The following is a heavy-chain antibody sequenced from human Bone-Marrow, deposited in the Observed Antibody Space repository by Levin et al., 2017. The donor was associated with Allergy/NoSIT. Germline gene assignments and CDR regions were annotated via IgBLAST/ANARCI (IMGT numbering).Heavy chain of an antibody. D-gene: IGHD3-10*01. Sequence: SQTLSLTCAVYGGSFSGYYWSWIRQPPGKGLEWIGEINHSGSTNYNPSLKSRVTISVDTSKNQFSLKLSSVTAADTAVYYCARKNGWFGVWGQGTLVTVSS. V-gene: IGHV4-34*01. J-gene: IGHJ4*02. CDR1: GGSFSGYY. CDR3: ARKNGWFGV. CDR2: INHSGST.